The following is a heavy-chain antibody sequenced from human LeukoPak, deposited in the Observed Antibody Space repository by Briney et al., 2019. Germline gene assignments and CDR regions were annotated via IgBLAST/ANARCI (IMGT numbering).Heavy chain of an antibody. CDR2: ISDSGGST. D-gene: IGHD2-2*01. CDR3: AKGHQTEPRYYFDY. Sequence: GGSLRLSCAASGFTFSSYAMSWVRQAPGKGLEWVSIISDSGGSTYYADSVKGRFIISRDNSKNTLYLQMNSLRAEDTAVYYCAKGHQTEPRYYFDYWGQGTLVTVSS. CDR1: GFTFSSYA. V-gene: IGHV3-23*01. J-gene: IGHJ4*02.